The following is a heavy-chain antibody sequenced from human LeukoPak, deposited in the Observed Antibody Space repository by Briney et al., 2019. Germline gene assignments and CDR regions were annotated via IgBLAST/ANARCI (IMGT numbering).Heavy chain of an antibody. CDR2: IIPIFGTA. CDR3: AREGGGSPYGSGSYYRY. V-gene: IGHV1-69*13. D-gene: IGHD3-10*01. J-gene: IGHJ4*02. CDR1: GCTFSSYA. Sequence: SVKVSCKASGCTFSSYAISWVRQAPGQGLEWMGGIIPIFGTANYAQKFQGRVTITADESTSTAYMELSSLRSEDTAVYYCAREGGGSPYGSGSYYRYWGQGTLVTVSS.